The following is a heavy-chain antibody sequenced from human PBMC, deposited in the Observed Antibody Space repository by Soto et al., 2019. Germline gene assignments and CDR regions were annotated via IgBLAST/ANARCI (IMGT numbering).Heavy chain of an antibody. CDR1: GGTFSSYA. Sequence: VQLVQSGAEVKKPGSSVKVSCKASGGTFSSYAISWVRQAPGQGLEWMGGIIPIFGTANYAQKFQGRVTITADESTSTAYMELSSLRSEDTAVYYCARDGADYGDYFTLDYYYYYGMDVWGQGTTVTVSS. CDR2: IIPIFGTA. J-gene: IGHJ6*02. CDR3: ARDGADYGDYFTLDYYYYYGMDV. V-gene: IGHV1-69*01. D-gene: IGHD4-17*01.